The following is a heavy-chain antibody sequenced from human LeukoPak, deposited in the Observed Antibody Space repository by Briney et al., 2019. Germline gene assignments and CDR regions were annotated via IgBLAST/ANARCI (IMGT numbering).Heavy chain of an antibody. CDR3: ARVCGGDCYQAFDI. D-gene: IGHD2-21*02. Sequence: SETLSLTCTVSGCSISSYYWSWIRQPPGKGLEWIGYIYYSGSTNYNPSLKSRVTISVDTTENQFSLKLSSVTAADTAVYYCARVCGGDCYQAFDIWGQGTMVTVSS. V-gene: IGHV4-59*01. J-gene: IGHJ3*02. CDR1: GCSISSYY. CDR2: IYYSGST.